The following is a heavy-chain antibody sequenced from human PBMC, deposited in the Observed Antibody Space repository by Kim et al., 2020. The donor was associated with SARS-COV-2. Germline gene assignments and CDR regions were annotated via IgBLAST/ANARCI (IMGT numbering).Heavy chain of an antibody. CDR3: ARVHSLHSGDYDNAFDI. CDR2: IYYSGST. J-gene: IGHJ3*02. D-gene: IGHD4-17*01. V-gene: IGHV4-59*01. Sequence: SETLSLTCTVSGGSISSYYWSWIRQPPGKGLEWIGYIYYSGSTNYNPSLKSRVTISVDTSKNQFSLKLSSVTAADTAVYYCARVHSLHSGDYDNAFDIWG. CDR1: GGSISSYY.